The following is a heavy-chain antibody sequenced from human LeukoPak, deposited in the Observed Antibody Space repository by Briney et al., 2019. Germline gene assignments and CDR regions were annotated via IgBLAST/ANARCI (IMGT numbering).Heavy chain of an antibody. J-gene: IGHJ4*02. CDR1: GGSISSYY. D-gene: IGHD6-19*01. Sequence: TSETLSLTCTVSGGSISSYYWSWIRQPPGKGLEWIGYIYYSGSTNYNPSLKSRVTISVDTSKNQFSLKLSSVTAADTAVYYCARFYLGSGWLFDYWGQGTLVTVSS. CDR3: ARFYLGSGWLFDY. CDR2: IYYSGST. V-gene: IGHV4-59*08.